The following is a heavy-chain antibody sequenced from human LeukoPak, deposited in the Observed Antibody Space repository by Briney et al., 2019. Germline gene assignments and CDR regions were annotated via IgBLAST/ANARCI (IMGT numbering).Heavy chain of an antibody. Sequence: SETLSLTCTVSGGSISSYYWSWIRQPARKGLEWIGRIYTSGSTNYNPSLKSRVTMSVDTSKNQFSLKLSSVTAADTAVYYCARAMGYGDYQAVRTYYYYGMDVWGQGTTVTVSS. CDR1: GGSISSYY. V-gene: IGHV4-4*07. CDR2: IYTSGST. J-gene: IGHJ6*02. CDR3: ARAMGYGDYQAVRTYYYYGMDV. D-gene: IGHD4-17*01.